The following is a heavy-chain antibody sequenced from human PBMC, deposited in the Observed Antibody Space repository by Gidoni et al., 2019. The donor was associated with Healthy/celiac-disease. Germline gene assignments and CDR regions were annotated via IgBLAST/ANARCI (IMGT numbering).Heavy chain of an antibody. CDR2: ISGRGGST. CDR3: ANPNYDSSGYYYAD. CDR1: GCTFSRYA. Sequence: EVQLLESGGGLVQPGGSLRLSCAASGCTFSRYAMSWVRQAPGKGLEWVSAISGRGGSTYDADSVKGRFPISRDNSKHTLYLQMTSLRAEDTAVYYCANPNYDSSGYYYADWGQGTLVTVSS. J-gene: IGHJ4*02. V-gene: IGHV3-23*01. D-gene: IGHD3-22*01.